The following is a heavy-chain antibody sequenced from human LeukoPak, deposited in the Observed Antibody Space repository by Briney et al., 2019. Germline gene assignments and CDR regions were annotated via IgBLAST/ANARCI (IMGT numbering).Heavy chain of an antibody. Sequence: ATVKVSCKASGYTFTSYDINWVRQATGQGLEWMGWMNPNSGNTGYAQKFQGRVTMTSNTSISTAYMELSSLRSEDTAVYYCTLAAAGPNWFDPWGQGTLVTVSS. CDR2: MNPNSGNT. CDR3: TLAAAGPNWFDP. D-gene: IGHD6-13*01. CDR1: GYTFTSYD. J-gene: IGHJ5*02. V-gene: IGHV1-8*01.